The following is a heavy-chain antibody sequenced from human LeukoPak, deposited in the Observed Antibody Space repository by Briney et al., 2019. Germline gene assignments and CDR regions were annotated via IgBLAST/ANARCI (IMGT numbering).Heavy chain of an antibody. CDR3: ARRSPGYSSGWFRFDY. Sequence: GASVKVSCKASGYTFTGHYMHWVRQAPGQGLEWMGWINPNSGGTSYAQKFQGRVTMTRDTSISTAYMELSRLRSDGTAVYYCARRSPGYSSGWFRFDYWGQGTLVTVSS. CDR1: GYTFTGHY. CDR2: INPNSGGT. J-gene: IGHJ4*02. D-gene: IGHD6-19*01. V-gene: IGHV1-2*02.